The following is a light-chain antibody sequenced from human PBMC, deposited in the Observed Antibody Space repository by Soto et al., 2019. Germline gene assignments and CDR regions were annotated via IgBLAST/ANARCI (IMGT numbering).Light chain of an antibody. CDR3: QQYCFLPRT. CDR1: QTISDNY. Sequence: VLTQSPDTLSLSPGDGATLSCRASQTISDNYLAWYQQKPGQAPRLVIYGASSRATGIPDRFSGSGSGTDFTLTISGLEPEDFAVYYCQQYCFLPRTFGQGTKVEIK. CDR2: GAS. V-gene: IGKV3-20*01. J-gene: IGKJ1*01.